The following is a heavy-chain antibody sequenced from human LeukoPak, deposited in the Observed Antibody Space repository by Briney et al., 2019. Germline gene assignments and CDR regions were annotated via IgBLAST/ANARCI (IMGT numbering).Heavy chain of an antibody. CDR1: GGSFSGYY. CDR3: ARGTGIVATIDTPPFDY. Sequence: SETLSLTCAVYGGSFSGYYWSWIRQPPEKGLEWIGEINHSGSTNYNPSLKSRVTISVDTSKNQFSLKLSSVTAADTAVYYCARGTGIVATIDTPPFDYWGQGTLVTVSS. D-gene: IGHD5-12*01. J-gene: IGHJ4*02. CDR2: INHSGST. V-gene: IGHV4-34*01.